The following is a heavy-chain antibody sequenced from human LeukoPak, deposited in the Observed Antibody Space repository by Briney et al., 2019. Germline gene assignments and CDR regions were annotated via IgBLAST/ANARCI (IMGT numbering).Heavy chain of an antibody. V-gene: IGHV3-11*01. D-gene: IGHD2/OR15-2a*01. J-gene: IGHJ4*02. CDR3: AREERRLYGNPDH. Sequence: PGGSLRLSCAASGFIFSDHYMGWIRQAPGRGLEWVSYIDKSGTNIDYADSVKGRFTGSRDNTRNSLFLQMNSLSAEDTAVYFCAREERRLYGNPDHWGQGTLVTVSS. CDR2: IDKSGTNI. CDR1: GFIFSDHY.